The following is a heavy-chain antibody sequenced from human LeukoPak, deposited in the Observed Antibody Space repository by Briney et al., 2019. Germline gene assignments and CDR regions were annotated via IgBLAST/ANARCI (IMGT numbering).Heavy chain of an antibody. CDR2: IYYSGST. J-gene: IGHJ4*02. CDR1: GGSISSGGYY. CDR3: ARVKLGYCSSTSCYTGFDY. D-gene: IGHD2-2*02. V-gene: IGHV4-61*08. Sequence: TSETLSLTCTVSGGSISSGGYYWSWIRQPPGKGLEWIGYIYYSGSTNYNPSLKSRVTISVDTSKNQFSLKLSSVTAADTAVYYCARVKLGYCSSTSCYTGFDYWGQGTLVTVSS.